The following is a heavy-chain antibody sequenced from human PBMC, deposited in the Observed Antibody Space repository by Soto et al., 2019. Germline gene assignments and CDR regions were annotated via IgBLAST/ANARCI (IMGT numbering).Heavy chain of an antibody. D-gene: IGHD5-12*01. Sequence: QVQLVQSGAEVKKPGSSVKVSCKASGGTFSSYTISWVRQAPGQGLEWMGRIIPILGIANYAQKFQGRVTITADKSTSTAYMELSSLRSEDTAVYYCARGVLSGYDPRRYYYGMDVWGQGTTVTVSS. J-gene: IGHJ6*02. CDR2: IIPILGIA. V-gene: IGHV1-69*02. CDR3: ARGVLSGYDPRRYYYGMDV. CDR1: GGTFSSYT.